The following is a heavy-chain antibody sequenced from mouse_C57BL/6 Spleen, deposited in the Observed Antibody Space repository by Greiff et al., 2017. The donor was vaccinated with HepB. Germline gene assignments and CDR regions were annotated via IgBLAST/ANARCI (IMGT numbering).Heavy chain of an antibody. J-gene: IGHJ4*01. Sequence: HVQLQQSGAELVKPGASVKISCKASGYTFTDYYINWVKQRPGQGLEWIGKIGPGSGSTYYNEKFKGKATLTADKSSSTAYMQLSSLTSEDSAVYFCAREGPYYYGSSYHYAMDYWGQGTSVTVSS. CDR3: AREGPYYYGSSYHYAMDY. V-gene: IGHV1-77*01. CDR1: GYTFTDYY. D-gene: IGHD1-1*01. CDR2: IGPGSGST.